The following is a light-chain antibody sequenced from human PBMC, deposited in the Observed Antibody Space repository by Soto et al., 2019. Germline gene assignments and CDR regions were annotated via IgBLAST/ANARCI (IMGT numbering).Light chain of an antibody. V-gene: IGKV1-5*01. CDR2: DAS. J-gene: IGKJ1*01. CDR3: QHTRT. Sequence: DFQMTQSPSTLSASVWYRVTITCRASQNINNWVAWYQQKPGKAPKFLIYDASTLQRGVPSRFSGSGFGTEFSLTISSLQHDDFGSYYCQHTRTFGQGTKVEIK. CDR1: QNINNW.